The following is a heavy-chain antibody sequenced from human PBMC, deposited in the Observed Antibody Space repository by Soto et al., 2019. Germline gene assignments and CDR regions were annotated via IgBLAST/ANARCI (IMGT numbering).Heavy chain of an antibody. CDR3: ERDEGIAVAGYFDY. CDR2: IRANSGNT. CDR1: GYTFTSYD. V-gene: IGHV1-18*01. D-gene: IGHD6-19*01. J-gene: IGHJ4*02. Sequence: QVQLVQSGAEVKKPGASVKVSCTASGYTFTSYDMSWVRQAPGQGLEWMGWIRANSGNTNYAQKPQGKVTMTTDTSTSTTYMELRSLRSDDTAVYYCERDEGIAVAGYFDYWGQGTLVTVSS.